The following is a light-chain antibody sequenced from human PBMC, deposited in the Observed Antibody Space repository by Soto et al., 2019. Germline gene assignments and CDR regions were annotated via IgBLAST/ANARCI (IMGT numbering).Light chain of an antibody. J-gene: IGKJ1*01. Sequence: DIVMTQSPDSLAVSLGERATINYKSSQSVLYSSNNKNYLAWHQQKPGQPPKLLIYWASTRESGVPDRFSGSGSGTDFTLTISSQQAEDVAIYYCQQYYSSPQTFGQGTNVEIK. CDR3: QQYYSSPQT. V-gene: IGKV4-1*01. CDR1: QSVLYSSNNKNY. CDR2: WAS.